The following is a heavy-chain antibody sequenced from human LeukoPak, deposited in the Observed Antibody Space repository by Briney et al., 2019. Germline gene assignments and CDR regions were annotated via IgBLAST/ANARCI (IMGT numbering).Heavy chain of an antibody. D-gene: IGHD5-24*01. CDR1: GFTFSSYE. CDR3: ARSRRDNYYYYYGMDV. CDR2: MGSSDNTI. V-gene: IGHV3-48*03. J-gene: IGHJ6*02. Sequence: GGSLRLSCAASGFTFSSYEMTWVRQAPGKGLEWVSNMGSSDNTIHYADSVKGRFTISRDNARNSLYLQVNSLRAEDTAVYYCARSRRDNYYYYYGMDVWGQGTTVTVSS.